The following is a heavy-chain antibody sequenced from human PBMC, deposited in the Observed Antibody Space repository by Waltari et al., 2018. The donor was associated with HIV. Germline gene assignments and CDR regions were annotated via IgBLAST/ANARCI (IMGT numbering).Heavy chain of an antibody. V-gene: IGHV1-46*01. CDR1: GYTFSSYY. D-gene: IGHD3-22*01. CDR2: INPSGGST. CDR3: ARANYYYDSSGYSYFQH. Sequence: QVQLVQSGAEVKKPGASVKVSCKASGYTFSSYYMHWVRQAPGQGLEWMGIINPSGGSTSYAQKFQGRVTMTRDTSTSTVYMELSSLRSEDTAVYYCARANYYYDSSGYSYFQHWGQGTLVTVSS. J-gene: IGHJ1*01.